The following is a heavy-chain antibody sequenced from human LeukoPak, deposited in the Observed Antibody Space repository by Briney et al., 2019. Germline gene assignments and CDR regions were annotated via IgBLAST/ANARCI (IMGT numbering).Heavy chain of an antibody. J-gene: IGHJ5*02. V-gene: IGHV3-33*01. CDR1: GFTFSSYG. CDR3: ARLSTVPPFNWLDP. D-gene: IGHD4-17*01. Sequence: GGSLRLSCAASGFTFSSYGMHWVRQAPGKGLEWVAVIWYDGSNKYYADSVKGRFTISRDNSKNTLYLQMNSLRAEDTAVYYCARLSTVPPFNWLDPWGQGTLVTVSS. CDR2: IWYDGSNK.